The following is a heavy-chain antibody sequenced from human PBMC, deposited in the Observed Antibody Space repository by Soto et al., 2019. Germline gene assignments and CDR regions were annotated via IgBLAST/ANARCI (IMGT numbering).Heavy chain of an antibody. CDR3: ASVYSGYDYRHYYGMDV. CDR2: IIPIFGTA. Sequence: QVQLVQSGAEVKKPGSSVKVSCKASGGTFSSYAISWVRQAPGQGLEWMGGIIPIFGTANYAQKFQGRVTITADESTSTVYMELSSLRSEDTAVYYCASVYSGYDYRHYYGMDVWGQGTTVTVSS. V-gene: IGHV1-69*01. D-gene: IGHD5-12*01. CDR1: GGTFSSYA. J-gene: IGHJ6*02.